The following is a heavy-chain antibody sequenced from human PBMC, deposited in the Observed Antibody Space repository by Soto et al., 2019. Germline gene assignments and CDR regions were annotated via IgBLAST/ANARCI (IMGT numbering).Heavy chain of an antibody. D-gene: IGHD3-9*01. CDR3: AREGWYDILTGLQPGYYYYGMDV. V-gene: IGHV1-18*01. CDR1: GYTFTSYG. Sequence: ASVKVSCKASGYTFTSYGISWVRQAPGQGLEWMGWISAYNGNTNYAQKLQGRVTMTTDTSTSTAYMELRSLRSDDTAVYYCAREGWYDILTGLQPGYYYYGMDVWGQGTTVTVSS. CDR2: ISAYNGNT. J-gene: IGHJ6*02.